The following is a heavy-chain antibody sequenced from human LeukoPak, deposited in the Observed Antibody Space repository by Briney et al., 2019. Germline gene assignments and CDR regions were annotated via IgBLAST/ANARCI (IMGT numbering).Heavy chain of an antibody. D-gene: IGHD3-3*01. Sequence: GGSLRLSCAASGFTFSSYWMSWVRQAPGKGLEWVANIKQDGSEKYYVDSVKGRLTISRDNAKNSLYLQMNSLRAEDTAVYYCARVLYQSYYDFWSGYYDPYYYGMDVWGQGTTVTVSS. CDR1: GFTFSSYW. V-gene: IGHV3-7*01. CDR3: ARVLYQSYYDFWSGYYDPYYYGMDV. CDR2: IKQDGSEK. J-gene: IGHJ6*02.